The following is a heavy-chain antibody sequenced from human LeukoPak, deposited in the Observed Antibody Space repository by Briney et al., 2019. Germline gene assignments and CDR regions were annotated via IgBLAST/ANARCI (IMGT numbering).Heavy chain of an antibody. V-gene: IGHV3-21*01. J-gene: IGHJ3*02. CDR2: ISSSSTYI. Sequence: GGSLRLSCAASGSTFSSYSMNWVRQAPGKGLEWVSSISSSSTYIYYADSVKGRFTISRDNAKNSLCLQMNSLRAEDTAVYYCTRKVASGADAFDIWGQGTMITVSS. D-gene: IGHD2-15*01. CDR3: TRKVASGADAFDI. CDR1: GSTFSSYS.